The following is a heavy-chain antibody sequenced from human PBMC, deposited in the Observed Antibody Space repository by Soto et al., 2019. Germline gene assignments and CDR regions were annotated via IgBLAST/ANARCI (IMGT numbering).Heavy chain of an antibody. J-gene: IGHJ6*02. CDR1: GFTFSSYG. CDR2: IWYDGSNK. Sequence: GGSLRLSCAASGFTFSSYGMHWVRQAPGKGLEWVAFIWYDGSNKYYADSVKGRFTISRDNSKNTLYLQMNSLRAEDTAVYYCARDSYDILTGYFLDYYYGMDVWGQGTTVTVSS. V-gene: IGHV3-33*01. CDR3: ARDSYDILTGYFLDYYYGMDV. D-gene: IGHD3-9*01.